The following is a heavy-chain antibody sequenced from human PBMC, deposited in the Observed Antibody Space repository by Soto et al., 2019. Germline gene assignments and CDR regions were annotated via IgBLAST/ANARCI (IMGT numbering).Heavy chain of an antibody. CDR2: FDPEDGET. Sequence: ASVKVSCKVSGYTLTELSMHWVRQAPGKGLEWMGGFDPEDGETIYAQKFQGRVTMTEDTSTDTAYMELSSLRSEDTAVYYFATVGGNSPNYFDYWGQGTLVTVSS. D-gene: IGHD2-21*02. CDR3: ATVGGNSPNYFDY. CDR1: GYTLTELS. J-gene: IGHJ4*02. V-gene: IGHV1-24*01.